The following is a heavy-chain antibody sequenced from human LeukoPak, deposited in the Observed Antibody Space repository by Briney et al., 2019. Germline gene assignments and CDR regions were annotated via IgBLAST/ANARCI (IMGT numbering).Heavy chain of an antibody. V-gene: IGHV5-10-1*01. J-gene: IGHJ4*02. D-gene: IGHD3-10*01. Sequence: GASLKISCQASGYPFTRNWISWVRQIPGKGLEWMGTIDPTDSYVNYCPSFEGHVTISTDRSINTVYLHWGSLRASDTAMYYCARHVPGYYGSGTNDFWGQGTLVTVAS. CDR3: ARHVPGYYGSGTNDF. CDR1: GYPFTRNW. CDR2: IDPTDSYV.